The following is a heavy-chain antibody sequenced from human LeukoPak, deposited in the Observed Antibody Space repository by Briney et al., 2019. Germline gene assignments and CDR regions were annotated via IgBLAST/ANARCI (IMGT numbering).Heavy chain of an antibody. D-gene: IGHD3-16*01. Sequence: SETLSLTCTASGGSISSYYWSCIRQAPGKGLEWIGYIYYSGSTNYNPSLKSRVTISVDTSKNQFSLKLSSVTAADTAVYYSARGTSWAIDYWGQGTLVTVSS. CDR1: GGSISSYY. V-gene: IGHV4-59*01. J-gene: IGHJ4*02. CDR3: ARGTSWAIDY. CDR2: IYYSGST.